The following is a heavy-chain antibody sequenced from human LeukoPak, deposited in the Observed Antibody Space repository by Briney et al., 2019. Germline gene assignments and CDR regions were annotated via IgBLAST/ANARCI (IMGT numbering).Heavy chain of an antibody. CDR2: VNHSGST. CDR3: ASRAISVASQNLDS. Sequence: GSLRLSCAASGFTFSSYWMSWVRQPPGKGLEWIGEVNHSGSTNYNPSLQRRVTISVDTSKNQFSLKVTSMTAADTALYYCASRAISVASQNLDSWGQGTRVTVSP. CDR1: GFTFSSYW. D-gene: IGHD2-2*01. V-gene: IGHV4-34*01. J-gene: IGHJ4*02.